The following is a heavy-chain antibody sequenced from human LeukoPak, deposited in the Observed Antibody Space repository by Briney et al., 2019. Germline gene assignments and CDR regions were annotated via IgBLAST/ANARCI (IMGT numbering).Heavy chain of an antibody. V-gene: IGHV3-23*01. CDR3: AKANWVPNADAVW. D-gene: IGHD1-1*01. CDR1: GFTFSTYA. CDR2: IRGGGDT. Sequence: GESLTLSCAAVGFTFSTYAMSWVRQSPARGLEWVSSIRGGGDTFYADSVKGRFTLSRDDSRNTVFLQLNNLRVEDTAIYYCAKANWVPNADAVWWGQGTVVTVSS. J-gene: IGHJ4*02.